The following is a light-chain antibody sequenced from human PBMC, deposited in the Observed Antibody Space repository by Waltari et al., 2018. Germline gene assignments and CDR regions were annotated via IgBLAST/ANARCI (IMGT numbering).Light chain of an antibody. CDR3: QQRSKWPLT. CDR1: QSVTNY. J-gene: IGKJ4*01. V-gene: IGKV3-11*01. Sequence: DIVLTQSPATLSLSPGERATLSCRASQSVTNYLAWYQLKPGQAPRLLIYDSSNRATGIPARFSVSGSGTDFTLTISNLEPEDSAVYYCQQRSKWPLTFGRGTKVEIK. CDR2: DSS.